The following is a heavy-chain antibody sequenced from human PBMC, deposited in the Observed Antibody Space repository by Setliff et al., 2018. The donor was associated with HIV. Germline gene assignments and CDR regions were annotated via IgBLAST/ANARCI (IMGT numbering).Heavy chain of an antibody. V-gene: IGHV4-59*01. CDR3: ARQITSVTPEMLVVNDASDV. D-gene: IGHD4-17*01. CDR1: GDSITHYY. CDR2: IFDSENN. Sequence: PSETLSLTCSVSGDSITHYYWNWIRQPPGKGLEWIGNIFDSENNNYNPSLKSRVSMSVDTSKNQFSLRLTSVTAADTAVYYCARQITSVTPEMLVVNDASDVWGQGKMVTVSS. J-gene: IGHJ3*01.